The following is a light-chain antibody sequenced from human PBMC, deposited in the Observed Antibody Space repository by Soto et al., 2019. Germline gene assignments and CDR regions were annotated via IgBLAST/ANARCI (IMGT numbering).Light chain of an antibody. V-gene: IGKV1-13*02. CDR1: QDIRGA. CDR2: DVS. J-gene: IGKJ5*01. Sequence: IQLTQSPSSLSASVGDRVTITCRASQDIRGALAWYQQKPGKAPQRLIYDVSSLHSGVPSRFSGSGSGSDYTLTISSLQPEDCATYYCQQFNTYPITFGQGARLEIK. CDR3: QQFNTYPIT.